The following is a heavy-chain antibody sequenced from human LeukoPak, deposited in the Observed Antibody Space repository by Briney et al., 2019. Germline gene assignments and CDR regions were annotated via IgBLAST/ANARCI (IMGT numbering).Heavy chain of an antibody. CDR2: ISAYNGNT. CDR3: ARDYTDYYDSSGHGWFDP. V-gene: IGHV1-18*01. J-gene: IGHJ5*02. D-gene: IGHD3-22*01. CDR1: GYTFTSYG. Sequence: ASVKVSCKASGYTFTSYGISWVRQAPGQGLEWMGWISAYNGNTNYAQKLQGRVTMTTDTSTSTAYMELRSLRSDDTAVYYCARDYTDYYDSSGHGWFDPWGQGTLVTVSS.